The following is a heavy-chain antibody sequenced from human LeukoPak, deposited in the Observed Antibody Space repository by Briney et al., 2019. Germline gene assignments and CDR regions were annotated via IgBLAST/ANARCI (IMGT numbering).Heavy chain of an antibody. CDR1: GYTFTSYG. V-gene: IGHV1-18*01. D-gene: IGHD6-13*01. J-gene: IGHJ4*02. CDR2: ISAYNGNT. Sequence: ASVKVSCKASGYTFTSYGISWVRQAPGQGLEWMGWISAYNGNTNYAQKLQGRVTMTTDTSTSTAYMELRSLRSDDTAVYYCARDHSSSWSDEYYFDHWGQGTLVTVSS. CDR3: ARDHSSSWSDEYYFDH.